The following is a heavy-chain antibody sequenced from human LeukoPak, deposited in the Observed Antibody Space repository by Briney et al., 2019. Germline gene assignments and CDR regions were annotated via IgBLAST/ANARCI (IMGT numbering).Heavy chain of an antibody. J-gene: IGHJ4*02. CDR3: AKEPDYGDYFDY. Sequence: GGSLRLSCAASGFTFNTYTMNWVRQAPGKGLEWVSYISGSSGIIDYADSVRGRFTISRDNAKNSLYLQMNSLRAEDTAVYYCAKEPDYGDYFDYWGQGTLVTVSS. V-gene: IGHV3-48*01. CDR2: ISGSSGII. CDR1: GFTFNTYT. D-gene: IGHD4-17*01.